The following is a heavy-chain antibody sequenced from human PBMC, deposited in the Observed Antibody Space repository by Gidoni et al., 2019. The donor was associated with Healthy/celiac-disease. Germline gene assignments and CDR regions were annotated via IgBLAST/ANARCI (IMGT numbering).Heavy chain of an antibody. J-gene: IGHJ4*02. Sequence: EVQLLESGGGLVQPGGSLRLSCAASGFTFSSYAMSWVRQAPGKGLEWVSAISGSGGSTYYADSVKGLFTISRDNSKNTLYLQMNSLRAEDTAVYYCAKDQHIRLAGGLDYWGQGTLVTVSS. D-gene: IGHD3-3*02. CDR2: ISGSGGST. CDR1: GFTFSSYA. CDR3: AKDQHIRLAGGLDY. V-gene: IGHV3-23*01.